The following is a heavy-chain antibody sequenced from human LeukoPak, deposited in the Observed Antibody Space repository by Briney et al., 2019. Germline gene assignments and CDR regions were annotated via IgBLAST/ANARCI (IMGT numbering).Heavy chain of an antibody. CDR1: GFTFSRNF. J-gene: IGHJ4*02. V-gene: IGHV3-48*04. D-gene: IGHD5-24*01. CDR3: AREGGDGYNVGFDY. CDR2: IYPSSNNI. Sequence: HTGGSLRLSCAVSGFTASGFTFSRNFMNWVRQAPGKGLEWVSYIYPSSNNIYYAESVRGRFIVSRDNAKNSVYLQMNSLRAEDTAVYYCAREGGDGYNVGFDYWGQGTLVTVSS.